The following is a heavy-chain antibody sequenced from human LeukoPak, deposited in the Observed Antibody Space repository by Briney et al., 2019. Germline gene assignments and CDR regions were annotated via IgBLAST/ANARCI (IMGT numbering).Heavy chain of an antibody. CDR3: ARGGCSGDCYSAHFDY. CDR2: IHVGGDTT. J-gene: IGHJ4*02. Sequence: ASVKVSCKAFGYTFTKYEMHWVRQAPGQGLEWMGIIHVGGDTTGNAQKFQGRVTMTKDTSSSTFYMELNSLTFEDTAVYYCARGGCSGDCYSAHFDYWGQGALVTVSS. D-gene: IGHD2-21*02. CDR1: GYTFTKYE. V-gene: IGHV1-46*01.